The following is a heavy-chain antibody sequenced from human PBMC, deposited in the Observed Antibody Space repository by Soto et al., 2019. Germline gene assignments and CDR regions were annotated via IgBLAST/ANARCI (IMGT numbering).Heavy chain of an antibody. J-gene: IGHJ5*02. V-gene: IGHV1-3*01. Sequence: GASVKVSCKASGYSFTSYSTHWVRQAPGQRLEYMGWINAGNGDTKYPQKFQGRVTITRDTSARTAYMELSSLRSEDTAVYYCARGYYESSGSGPIDPWGQGTLVTVSS. D-gene: IGHD3-22*01. CDR3: ARGYYESSGSGPIDP. CDR2: INAGNGDT. CDR1: GYSFTSYS.